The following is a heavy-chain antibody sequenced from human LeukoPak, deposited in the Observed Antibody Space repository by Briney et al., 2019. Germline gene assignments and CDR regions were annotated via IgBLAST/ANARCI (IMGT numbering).Heavy chain of an antibody. CDR3: ARVLVLVNAFDI. CDR1: GGSISSHY. Sequence: SETLSLTCTVSGGSISSHYWSWIRQPPGRGLEWIGYVSDSGSTNYNPSLKSRVTVSVDTSKDQFSLKLTSVTAADTAVYYCARVLVLVNAFDIWGQGTMVTVSS. CDR2: VSDSGST. D-gene: IGHD6-6*01. V-gene: IGHV4-59*11. J-gene: IGHJ3*02.